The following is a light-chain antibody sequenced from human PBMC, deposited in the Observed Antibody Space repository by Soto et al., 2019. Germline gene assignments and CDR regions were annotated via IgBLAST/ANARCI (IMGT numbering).Light chain of an antibody. Sequence: QSVLTQPPSVSATPGQKVTISCSGSGSNLGRNYVSWYQQLPGTAPKLLIYDNVYRFSGIPARFSGSKSGTSATLAITGLQTGDEGDYYCRTSDNPLRAYVFGSESKGTV. CDR1: GSNLGRNY. CDR3: RTSDNPLRAYV. CDR2: DNV. V-gene: IGLV1-51*01. J-gene: IGLJ1*01.